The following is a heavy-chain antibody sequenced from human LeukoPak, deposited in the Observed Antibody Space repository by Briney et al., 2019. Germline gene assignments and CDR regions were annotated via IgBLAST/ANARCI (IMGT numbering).Heavy chain of an antibody. J-gene: IGHJ4*02. CDR1: GFTVSDNY. Sequence: GGSLRLSCAASGFTVSDNYLSWVRQAPGKGLEWVAVISYDGSNKYYADSVKGRFTISRDNSKNTLYLQMNSLRAEDTAVYYCARENMRVAGTIANYFDYWGQGTLVTVSS. CDR2: ISYDGSNK. CDR3: ARENMRVAGTIANYFDY. V-gene: IGHV3-30*03. D-gene: IGHD6-19*01.